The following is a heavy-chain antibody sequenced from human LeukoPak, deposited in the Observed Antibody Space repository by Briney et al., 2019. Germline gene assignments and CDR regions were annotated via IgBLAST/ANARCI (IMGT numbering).Heavy chain of an antibody. V-gene: IGHV1-8*03. CDR2: MNPDSGNT. Sequence: ASVKASCKASAYSFSTYDINWVRQATGQGLEWMGWMNPDSGNTGYAQKFQGRVTITRNTSISTAYMELSSLKSDDTAVYYCARRLGLRWDLQAFDIWGQGTMVTVSS. J-gene: IGHJ3*02. D-gene: IGHD4-23*01. CDR1: AYSFSTYD. CDR3: ARRLGLRWDLQAFDI.